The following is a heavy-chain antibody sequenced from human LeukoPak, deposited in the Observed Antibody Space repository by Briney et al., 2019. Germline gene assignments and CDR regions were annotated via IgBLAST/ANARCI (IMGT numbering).Heavy chain of an antibody. J-gene: IGHJ3*02. CDR3: ARECGSRAFDI. Sequence: SETLSLTCAVYGGSFSGYYWSWIRQPPGKGLEWIGEINHSGSTNYNPSLKSRVTISVDTSKNQFSLKLSSVTAADTAVYYCARECGSRAFDIWGQGTMVTVSS. CDR1: GGSFSGYY. D-gene: IGHD2-21*01. CDR2: INHSGST. V-gene: IGHV4-34*01.